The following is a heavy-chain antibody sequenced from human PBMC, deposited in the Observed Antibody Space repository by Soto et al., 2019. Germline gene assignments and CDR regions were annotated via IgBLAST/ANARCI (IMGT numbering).Heavy chain of an antibody. CDR1: VFTFIDAW. CDR3: TTDLWRIAVVVGSTGYFNP. Sequence: GWSLRLSCASSVFTFIDAWMSWVRQAPGKGLDWVGRIKSKSDGGTTEYAAPVRGRFTISRDDSKNTLYLQMNSLKTEDTAVYYCTTDLWRIAVVVGSTGYFNPWGQGTPVTVSS. J-gene: IGHJ5*02. D-gene: IGHD2-15*01. CDR2: IKSKSDGGTT. V-gene: IGHV3-15*01.